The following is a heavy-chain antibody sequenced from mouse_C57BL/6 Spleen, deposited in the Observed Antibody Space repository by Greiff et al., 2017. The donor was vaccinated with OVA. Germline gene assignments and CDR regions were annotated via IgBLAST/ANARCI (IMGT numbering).Heavy chain of an antibody. D-gene: IGHD2-1*01. J-gene: IGHJ2*01. Sequence: EVQRVESGGGLVKPGGSLKLSCAASGFTFSSYAMSWVRQTPEKRLEWVATISDGGSYTYYPDNVKGRFTISRDNAKNNLYLQMSHLKSEDTAMYYCAREGFGNSYFDYWGQGTTLTVSS. CDR2: ISDGGSYT. CDR3: AREGFGNSYFDY. CDR1: GFTFSSYA. V-gene: IGHV5-4*01.